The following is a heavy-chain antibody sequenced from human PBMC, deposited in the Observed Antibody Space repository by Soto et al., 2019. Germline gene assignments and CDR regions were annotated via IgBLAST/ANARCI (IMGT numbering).Heavy chain of an antibody. CDR3: ARSGAPAAPEAN. D-gene: IGHD6-25*01. Sequence: QVQLRESGPGLVRPSETLSLTCNVSGISFSGHHWSWIRQAPGKGLEWVGYVFSNWSTTYNPSLESGVTISLTMRRGKSPLKRTSGTAAETAVYSCARSGAPAAPEANGGRGTRAT. J-gene: IGHJ4*02. CDR2: VFSNWST. V-gene: IGHV4-59*11. CDR1: GISFSGHH.